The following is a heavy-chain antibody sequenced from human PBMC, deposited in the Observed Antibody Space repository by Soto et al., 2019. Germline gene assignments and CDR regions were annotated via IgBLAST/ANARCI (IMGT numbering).Heavy chain of an antibody. D-gene: IGHD6-6*01. J-gene: IGHJ5*02. CDR1: GFTFSSYA. CDR3: AKDPVAARPYGDWFDP. CDR2: ISGSGGST. V-gene: IGHV3-23*01. Sequence: HPGGSLRLSCAASGFTFSSYAMSWVRQAPGKGLEWVSAISGSGGSTYYADSVKGRFTISRDNSKNTLYLQMNSLRAEDTAVYYCAKDPVAARPYGDWFDPWGQGTLVTVSS.